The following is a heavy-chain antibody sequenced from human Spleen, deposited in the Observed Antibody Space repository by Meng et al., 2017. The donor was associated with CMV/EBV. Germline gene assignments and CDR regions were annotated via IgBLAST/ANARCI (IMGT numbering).Heavy chain of an antibody. CDR2: TYYDGTT. Sequence: CTVSGGDLKSGVNSWSWIRHLPEKGLGWIGYTYYDGTTHYDWSLRSRVTISVDTSKNQFSLKLSSVTAADTAVYYCARQTPDNWFDPWGQGALVTVSS. CDR3: ARQTPDNWFDP. V-gene: IGHV4-31*03. CDR1: GGDLKSGVNS. D-gene: IGHD2-15*01. J-gene: IGHJ5*02.